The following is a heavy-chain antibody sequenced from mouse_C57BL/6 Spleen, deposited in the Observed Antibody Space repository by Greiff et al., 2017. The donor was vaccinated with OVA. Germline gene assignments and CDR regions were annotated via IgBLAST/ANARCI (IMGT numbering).Heavy chain of an antibody. V-gene: IGHV5-17*01. CDR1: GFTFSDYG. CDR3: ARPHYYGSSYSYAMDY. Sequence: EVQVVESGGGLVKPGGSLKLSCAASGFTFSDYGMHWVRQAPEKGLEWVAYISSGSSTIYYADTVKGRFTISRDNAKNTLFLQMTSLRSEDTAMYYCARPHYYGSSYSYAMDYWGQGTSVTVSS. D-gene: IGHD1-1*01. J-gene: IGHJ4*01. CDR2: ISSGSSTI.